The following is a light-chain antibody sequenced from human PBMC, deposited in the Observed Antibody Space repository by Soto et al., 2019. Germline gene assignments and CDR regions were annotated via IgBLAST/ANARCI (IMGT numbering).Light chain of an antibody. CDR3: QQRSNWPPEIT. Sequence: EIVLTQSPATLSLSPGERATLSCRASQRVRSYLAWYQQKPGQAPRLLIYDASNRATGIPARFSGSGSGTDFTLTISSLEPEDFAVYYCQQRSNWPPEITFGPGTKVDIK. J-gene: IGKJ3*01. CDR1: QRVRSY. V-gene: IGKV3-11*01. CDR2: DAS.